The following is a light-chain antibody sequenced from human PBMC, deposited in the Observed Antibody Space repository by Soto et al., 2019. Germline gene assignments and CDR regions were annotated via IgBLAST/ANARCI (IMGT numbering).Light chain of an antibody. CDR2: EVS. J-gene: IGLJ1*01. Sequence: LAQPASVSGSPGQSITISCTGTSSDVGGYNYVSWYQQHPGKAPKLMIYEVSNRPSGVSNRFSGSKSGNTASLTISGLQAEDEADYYCTSYTSSSTRVFGTGTKVTVL. CDR1: SSDVGGYNY. CDR3: TSYTSSSTRV. V-gene: IGLV2-14*01.